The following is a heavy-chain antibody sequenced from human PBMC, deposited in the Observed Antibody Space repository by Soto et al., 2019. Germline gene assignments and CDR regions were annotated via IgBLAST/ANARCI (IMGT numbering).Heavy chain of an antibody. CDR1: GFTFSDYY. V-gene: IGHV3-11*01. J-gene: IGHJ4*02. D-gene: IGHD3-22*01. CDR2: ISPSGTTI. Sequence: GGSLRLSCAASGFTFSDYYMTWIRQAPGKGLEWVSYISPSGTTIFYADSVKGRFTISRDNAKNSLYLQMNSLRAEDTAVYYCARDLGYYDSSGYFDYWGQGTLVTVSS. CDR3: ARDLGYYDSSGYFDY.